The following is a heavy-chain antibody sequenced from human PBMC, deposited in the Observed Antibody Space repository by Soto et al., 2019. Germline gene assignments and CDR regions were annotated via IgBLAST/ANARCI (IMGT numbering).Heavy chain of an antibody. D-gene: IGHD2-15*01. V-gene: IGHV3-13*01. CDR3: ARSPRYCSGGSCYSRGWDYYYMDV. Sequence: GGSLSLSCTASGFTFSSYDMHWVRQATGKGLEWVSAIGTAGDTYYPGSVKGRFTISRENAKNSLYLQMNSLRAGDTAVYYCARSPRYCSGGSCYSRGWDYYYMDVWGKGTTVTVSS. CDR1: GFTFSSYD. J-gene: IGHJ6*03. CDR2: IGTAGDT.